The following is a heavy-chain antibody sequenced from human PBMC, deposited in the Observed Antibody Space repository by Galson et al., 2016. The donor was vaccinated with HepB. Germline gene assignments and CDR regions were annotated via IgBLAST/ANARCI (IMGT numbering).Heavy chain of an antibody. J-gene: IGHJ6*02. CDR3: ARDPGFRNGMNV. V-gene: IGHV3-53*01. Sequence: SLRLSCAASGFTFSTYWMHWVRQAPGKGLEWVSVIYSTGSTKYADSVKGRFTISRDSSKNSVFLQMNNLRAEDTAVYYCARDPGFRNGMNVWGQGTTVTVSS. CDR2: IYSTGST. CDR1: GFTFSTYW.